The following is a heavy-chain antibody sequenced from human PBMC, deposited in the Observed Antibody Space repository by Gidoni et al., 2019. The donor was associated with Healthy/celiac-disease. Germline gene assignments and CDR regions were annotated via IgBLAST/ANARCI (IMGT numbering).Heavy chain of an antibody. J-gene: IGHJ4*02. CDR1: TFDDYT. Sequence: TFDDYTMHWVRQAPGKGLQWVSLISWDGGSTYYAAAVKGRFTISRNNSKNSLSLHMNSLRPEATALYYCAKDYCSSTSGYHFDYWGQGTLVTVSS. D-gene: IGHD2-2*01. V-gene: IGHV3-43*01. CDR2: ISWDGGST. CDR3: AKDYCSSTSGYHFDY.